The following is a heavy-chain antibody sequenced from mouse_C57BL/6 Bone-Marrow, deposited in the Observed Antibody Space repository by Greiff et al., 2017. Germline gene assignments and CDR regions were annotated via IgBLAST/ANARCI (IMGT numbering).Heavy chain of an antibody. Sequence: QVQLQQSGAELVKPGASVKLSCKASGYTFTSYWMHWVKQRPGRGLEWIGRIDPNSGGTKYNEKFKSKATLTVDKPSSTAYMQLSSLTSEDSAVYYCARRLFSTTVSYWYFDVWGTGTTVTVSS. CDR2: IDPNSGGT. CDR1: GYTFTSYW. J-gene: IGHJ1*03. D-gene: IGHD1-1*01. V-gene: IGHV1-72*01. CDR3: ARRLFSTTVSYWYFDV.